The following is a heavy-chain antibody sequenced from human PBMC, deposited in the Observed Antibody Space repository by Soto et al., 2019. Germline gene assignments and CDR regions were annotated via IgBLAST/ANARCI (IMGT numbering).Heavy chain of an antibody. CDR3: RATSDDAFDI. D-gene: IGHD6-6*01. CDR1: GFTFSSYG. CDR2: IWYDGSNK. V-gene: IGHV3-33*01. Sequence: QVQLVESGGGVVQPGRSLRLSCVASGFTFSSYGMHWVRQAPGKGLEWVAGIWYDGSNKYYGDSVKGRFTISRDNSKNTLYLQMNSLTADDTAVYYCRATSDDAFDIWGQGTMVTVSS. J-gene: IGHJ3*02.